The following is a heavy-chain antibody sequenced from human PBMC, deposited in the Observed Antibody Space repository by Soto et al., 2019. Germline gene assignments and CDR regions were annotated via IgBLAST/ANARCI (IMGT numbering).Heavy chain of an antibody. CDR3: ARDRGPGSPLYNWFDP. J-gene: IGHJ5*02. CDR2: IIPILGIA. D-gene: IGHD3-10*01. Sequence: QVQLVQSGAEVKKPGSSVKVSCKASGGTFSSYTISWVRQAPGQGLEWMGRIIPILGIANYAQKFQGRVTITADKSTSTAYMELSSLRSEDTAVYYRARDRGPGSPLYNWFDPWGQGTLVTVSS. CDR1: GGTFSSYT. V-gene: IGHV1-69*08.